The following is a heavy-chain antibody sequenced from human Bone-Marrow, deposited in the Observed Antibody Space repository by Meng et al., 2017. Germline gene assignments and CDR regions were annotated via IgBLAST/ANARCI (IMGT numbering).Heavy chain of an antibody. J-gene: IGHJ4*02. Sequence: GESLKISCAASGFTFSSYAMSWVRQAPGKGLEWVSSISSSSSYIYYADSVKGRFTISRDNAKNSLYLQMNSLRAEDTAVYYCARGGRHYDILTGYFRRKFFDYWGQGTLVTVSS. CDR1: GFTFSSYA. CDR2: ISSSSSYI. CDR3: ARGGRHYDILTGYFRRKFFDY. V-gene: IGHV3-21*01. D-gene: IGHD3-9*01.